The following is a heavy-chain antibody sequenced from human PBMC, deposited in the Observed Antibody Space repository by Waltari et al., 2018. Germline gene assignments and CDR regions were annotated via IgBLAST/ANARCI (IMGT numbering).Heavy chain of an antibody. V-gene: IGHV3-74*01. J-gene: IGHJ3*02. Sequence: VQLVESGGGLVQPGGSLRLSCAASGFPFSTNCMHWVRPAPGKAVGWVSRIKSDGSSTTYADSVKGRFTISRDNAKNTLSLQMNSLRGEDTAVYYCARGRDDYPLSAFDTWGQGTMVTVSS. D-gene: IGHD4-17*01. CDR3: ARGRDDYPLSAFDT. CDR2: IKSDGSST. CDR1: GFPFSTNC.